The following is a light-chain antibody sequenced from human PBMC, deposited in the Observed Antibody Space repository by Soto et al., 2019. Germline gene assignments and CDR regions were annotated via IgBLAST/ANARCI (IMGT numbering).Light chain of an antibody. CDR2: EVS. V-gene: IGLV2-14*01. Sequence: QSALTQPASVSGSPVQSITISCTATSSDIGGYNYVSWFQQHPGKAPKLMIYEVSNRPSGVSNRFSGSKSGKTASLTISGLQAEDEADYYCSSYTSISTYVFGTGTKLTVL. CDR3: SSYTSISTYV. J-gene: IGLJ1*01. CDR1: SSDIGGYNY.